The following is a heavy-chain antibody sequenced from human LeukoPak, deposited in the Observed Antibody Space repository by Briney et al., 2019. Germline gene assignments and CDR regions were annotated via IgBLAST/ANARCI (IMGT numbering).Heavy chain of an antibody. V-gene: IGHV3-74*01. D-gene: IGHD1-1*01. J-gene: IGHJ4*02. Sequence: PGGSLRLSCAASGFTFSSYWMHWVRQAPGKGLVWVSRISSDGRTTNYADSVEGRFTISRDNSKNTLYLQMNSLRAEDTAVYYCAGSRTGTTYFDYWGQGTLVTVSS. CDR2: ISSDGRTT. CDR3: AGSRTGTTYFDY. CDR1: GFTFSSYW.